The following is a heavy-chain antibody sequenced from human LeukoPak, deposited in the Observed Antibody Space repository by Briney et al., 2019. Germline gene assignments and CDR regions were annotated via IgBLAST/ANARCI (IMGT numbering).Heavy chain of an antibody. J-gene: IGHJ4*02. CDR3: ATPPKGNTNDY. Sequence: PGGSLRLSCAASGFTFSSYAMHWVRQAPGKGLEWVAVISYDGSNKYYADSVKGRFTISRDNSKNTLYLQMNSLRAEDTAVYYCATPPKGNTNDYWGQGTLVTVSS. D-gene: IGHD2-2*01. V-gene: IGHV3-30-3*01. CDR1: GFTFSSYA. CDR2: ISYDGSNK.